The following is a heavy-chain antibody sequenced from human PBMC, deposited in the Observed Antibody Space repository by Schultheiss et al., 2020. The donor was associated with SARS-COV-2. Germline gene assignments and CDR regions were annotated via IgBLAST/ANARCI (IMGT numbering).Heavy chain of an antibody. Sequence: GGSISSYYWSWIRQPPGKGLEWIGEINHSGSTNYNPSLKSRVTISVDTSKNQFSLKLSSVTAADTAVYYCARGSIAAADSSNWFDPWGQGTLVTVSS. D-gene: IGHD6-13*01. V-gene: IGHV4-34*01. CDR2: INHSGST. CDR1: GGSISSYY. CDR3: ARGSIAAADSSNWFDP. J-gene: IGHJ5*02.